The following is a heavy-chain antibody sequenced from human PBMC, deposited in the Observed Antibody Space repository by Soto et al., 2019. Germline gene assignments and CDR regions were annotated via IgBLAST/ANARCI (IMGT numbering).Heavy chain of an antibody. V-gene: IGHV4-59*13. CDR2: IYHTGNT. J-gene: IGHJ3*02. Sequence: QVRLHESGPGLVKPSETLSLTCTVSTDSFHDYYCSWIRQHPGKGLEWIGSIYHTGNTNYNPSLESRVSISVDTSQIHLSLSLSSVTAADTAVYYCARDVGIHDAFDIWGQGTLVTVSS. CDR3: ARDVGIHDAFDI. CDR1: TDSFHDYY. D-gene: IGHD5-18*01.